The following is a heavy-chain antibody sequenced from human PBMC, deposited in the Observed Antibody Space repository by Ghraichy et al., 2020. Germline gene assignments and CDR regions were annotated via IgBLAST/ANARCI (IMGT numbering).Heavy chain of an antibody. CDR2: IYYSGST. Sequence: SETLSLTCTVSGGSISSYYWSWIRQPPGKGLEWIGYIYYSGSTNYNPSLKSRVTISVDTSKNQFSLKLSSVTAADTAVYYCARGLGDGSGSYYTPYYYYGMDVWGQGTTVTVSS. CDR1: GGSISSYY. CDR3: ARGLGDGSGSYYTPYYYYGMDV. V-gene: IGHV4-59*01. J-gene: IGHJ6*02. D-gene: IGHD3-10*01.